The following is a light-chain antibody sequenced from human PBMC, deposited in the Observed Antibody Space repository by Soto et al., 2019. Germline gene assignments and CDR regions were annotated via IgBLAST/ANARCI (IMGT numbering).Light chain of an antibody. Sequence: DIHMTQSPSTLSASVGDRVTIHCRASQNINSWLAWYQQKPGKAPKLLVYEASSLEKGVPARFGGSGSGTEFTLTISSLQPDDFATYYCQQYNSYPWTFGQGTKVDI. CDR2: EAS. J-gene: IGKJ1*01. V-gene: IGKV1-5*03. CDR1: QNINSW. CDR3: QQYNSYPWT.